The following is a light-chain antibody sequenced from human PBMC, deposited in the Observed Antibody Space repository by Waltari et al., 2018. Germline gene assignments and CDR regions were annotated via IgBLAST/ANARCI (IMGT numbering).Light chain of an antibody. V-gene: IGKV1-39*01. J-gene: IGKJ1*01. CDR3: QQTFSHPPT. CDR1: QTIGAS. CDR2: ASS. Sequence: DIQMTKSPSSLSGSVADRVTITCRARQTIGASLNWYRHRPGMAPELLIYASSYLYNGAPSRFSGSGSGTDFTLTISSLQPEDFATFYCQQTFSHPPTFGQGTKVDIK.